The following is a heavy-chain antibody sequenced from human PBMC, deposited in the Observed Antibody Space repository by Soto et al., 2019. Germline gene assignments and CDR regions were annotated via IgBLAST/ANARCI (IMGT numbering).Heavy chain of an antibody. V-gene: IGHV3-48*02. CDR3: ARDRVSMDV. CDR2: ISFSSTTI. D-gene: IGHD3-10*01. J-gene: IGHJ6*02. Sequence: PVGSLRLSCAASGFAFSTYSMNWVRQAPGKGLEWVSYISFSSTTIFYADSVRGRFTISRDNAKNSLYLQMNTLRDEDTAVYYCARDRVSMDVWGHGTTVTVSS. CDR1: GFAFSTYS.